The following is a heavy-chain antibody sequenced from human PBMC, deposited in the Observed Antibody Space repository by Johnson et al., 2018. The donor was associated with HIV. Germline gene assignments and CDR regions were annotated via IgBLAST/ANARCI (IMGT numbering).Heavy chain of an antibody. D-gene: IGHD3-10*01. CDR2: ISGSGGST. V-gene: IGHV3-23*04. CDR1: GFTFSSYA. Sequence: MQLVESGGGLVQPGGSLRLSCAASGFTFSSYAMSWVRQAPGKGLEWVSAISGSGGSTYYADPVKGRFTISSDNSKNTLYLPMNSLSAEDTAVYYGANWAYYYGSGYAFDIWGQGTMVTVSS. CDR3: ANWAYYYGSGYAFDI. J-gene: IGHJ3*02.